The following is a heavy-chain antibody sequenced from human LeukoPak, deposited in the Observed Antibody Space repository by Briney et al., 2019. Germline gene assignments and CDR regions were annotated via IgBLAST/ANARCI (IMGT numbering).Heavy chain of an antibody. CDR2: ITWNSGSI. Sequence: GGSLRLSCEASRFSFDDYAKHWVRQVPQKGLEWVSGITWNSGSILYADSVKGRFTISRDNAKNSLYLEMTSLRAEDTALYYCAKGMGVASLIVDALDMWGQGTMVTVSS. CDR1: RFSFDDYA. V-gene: IGHV3-9*01. J-gene: IGHJ3*02. CDR3: AKGMGVASLIVDALDM. D-gene: IGHD1-26*01.